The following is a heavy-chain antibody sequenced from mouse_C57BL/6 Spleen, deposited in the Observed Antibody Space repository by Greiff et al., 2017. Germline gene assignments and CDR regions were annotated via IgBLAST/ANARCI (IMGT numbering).Heavy chain of an antibody. CDR1: GYTFTSYW. D-gene: IGHD1-1*01. J-gene: IGHJ1*03. CDR2: IDPSDSET. V-gene: IGHV1-52*01. Sequence: VQLQQPGAELVRPGSSVKLSCKASGYTFTSYWMHWVKQRPIQGLEWIGNIDPSDSETHYNQKFKDKATLTVDKSSSTAYMQLSSLTSEDAAVYYCARGSYYYGSSPYWYFDVWGTGTTVTVSS. CDR3: ARGSYYYGSSPYWYFDV.